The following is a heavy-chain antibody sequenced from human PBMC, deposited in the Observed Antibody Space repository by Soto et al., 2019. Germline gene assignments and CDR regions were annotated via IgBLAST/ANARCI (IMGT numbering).Heavy chain of an antibody. CDR3: AACYGDFVGAFDI. J-gene: IGHJ3*02. D-gene: IGHD4-17*01. CDR1: GYTFPSYG. V-gene: IGHV1-18*01. Sequence: QVQLVQSGAEVKKPGASVQVSCTASGYTFPSYGISWVRQAPGQGLERMGWLSAYHGNPNYAQKLQGRAPMATDTARRTAYVELRSLRCEETAVYYCAACYGDFVGAFDIWGEGSMVTVSS. CDR2: LSAYHGNP.